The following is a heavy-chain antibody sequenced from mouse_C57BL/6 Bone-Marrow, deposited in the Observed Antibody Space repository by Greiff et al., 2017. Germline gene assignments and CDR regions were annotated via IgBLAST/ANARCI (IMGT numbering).Heavy chain of an antibody. J-gene: IGHJ3*01. Sequence: VQLQQSGAELVRPGASVKLSCTASGFNIKDDYMHWVKQRPEQGLEWIGWIDPENGDTEYASKFQGKATITADTSSNTAYLQLSSLPSEDTAVYYCTTSIYDGYSRFAYWGQGTLVTVSA. CDR2: IDPENGDT. V-gene: IGHV14-4*01. CDR3: TTSIYDGYSRFAY. D-gene: IGHD2-3*01. CDR1: GFNIKDDY.